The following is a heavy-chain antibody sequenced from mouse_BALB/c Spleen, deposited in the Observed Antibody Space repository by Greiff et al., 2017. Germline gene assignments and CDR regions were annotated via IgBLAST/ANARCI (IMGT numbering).Heavy chain of an antibody. CDR3: VRDHGKGFDY. CDR1: GFSLTSYD. V-gene: IGHV2-9-2*01. D-gene: IGHD2-1*01. J-gene: IGHJ2*01. CDR2: IWTGGGT. Sequence: VMLVESGPGLVAPSQSLSITCTVSGFSLTSYDISWIRQPPGKGLEWLGVIWTGGGTNYNSAFMSRLSISKDNSKSQVFLKMNSLQTDDTAIYYCVRDHGKGFDYWGQGTTLTVSS.